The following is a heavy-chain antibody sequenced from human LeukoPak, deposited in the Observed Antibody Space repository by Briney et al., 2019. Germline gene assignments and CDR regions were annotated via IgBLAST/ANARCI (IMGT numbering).Heavy chain of an antibody. Sequence: PGGSLRLSCAASGFTFSSYGMHWVRQAPGKGLEWVAFIRYDGSNKYYADSVKGRFTISRDNSKNTLYLQMNSLRAEDTAVYFCASSVGATTYDAFDIWGQGTMVTVSS. CDR1: GFTFSSYG. J-gene: IGHJ3*02. CDR2: IRYDGSNK. CDR3: ASSVGATTYDAFDI. D-gene: IGHD1-26*01. V-gene: IGHV3-30*02.